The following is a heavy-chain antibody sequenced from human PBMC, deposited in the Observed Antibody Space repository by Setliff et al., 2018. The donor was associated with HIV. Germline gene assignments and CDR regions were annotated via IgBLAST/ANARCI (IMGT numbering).Heavy chain of an antibody. CDR3: ARDLYTSGWPNWFDP. V-gene: IGHV1-18*01. CDR2: ANTNNDKT. J-gene: IGHJ5*02. Sequence: ASVKVSCKASGYTFTNFGITWVRQVPGQGLEWMGWANTNNDKTNYAQKFQGRVTMTTDRSTKTAYLDLGSLRPDDTAVYYCARDLYTSGWPNWFDPWGPGTLVTSPQ. D-gene: IGHD6-19*01. CDR1: GYTFTNFG.